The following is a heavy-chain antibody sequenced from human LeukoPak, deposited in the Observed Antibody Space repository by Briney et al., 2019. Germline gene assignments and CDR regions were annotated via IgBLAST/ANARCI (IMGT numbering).Heavy chain of an antibody. CDR2: ISVYNGNT. CDR1: GYTFTNYG. J-gene: IGHJ5*02. D-gene: IGHD3-10*01. V-gene: IGHV1-18*01. CDR3: ARDSGITMVRGVIKGAWFDP. Sequence: ASVKVSCKASGYTFTNYGITWVRQAPGQGLEWMGWISVYNGNTNYAQQFQGRVTMTTDTSTSTAYMELTSLRSDDTAVYYCARDSGITMVRGVIKGAWFDPWGQGTLVTVSS.